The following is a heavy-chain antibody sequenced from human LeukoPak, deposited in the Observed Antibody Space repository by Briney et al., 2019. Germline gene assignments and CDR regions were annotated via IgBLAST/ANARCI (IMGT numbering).Heavy chain of an antibody. V-gene: IGHV4-34*01. CDR1: GGSFSDYH. CDR2: INQSGST. J-gene: IGHJ4*02. D-gene: IGHD3-22*01. CDR3: ARDFDSSGYYPFY. Sequence: SETLTLTCAVSGGSFSDYHWSWIRQSPGRGLEWIGEINQSGSTDYNSSLKSRVIISMDTSKTQFSLNLSSVTAADTAVYYCARDFDSSGYYPFYWGQGTPVTVSS.